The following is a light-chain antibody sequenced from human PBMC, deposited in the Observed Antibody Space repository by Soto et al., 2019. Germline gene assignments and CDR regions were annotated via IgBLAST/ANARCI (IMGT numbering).Light chain of an antibody. CDR2: AAS. CDR1: QSISSW. Sequence: DIQMTQSPSTLSASVGDRVTITCRASQSISSWVAWYQQKPGKVPKLLMSAASTLHSGVPSRFSGSGSGTDFNLTISSLQPEDVATYYCQKFDSAPLIFGPGTKVDIK. J-gene: IGKJ3*01. CDR3: QKFDSAPLI. V-gene: IGKV1-27*01.